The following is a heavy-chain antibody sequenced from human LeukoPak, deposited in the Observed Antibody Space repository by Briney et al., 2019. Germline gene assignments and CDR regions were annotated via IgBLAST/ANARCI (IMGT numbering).Heavy chain of an antibody. V-gene: IGHV7-4-1*02. J-gene: IGHJ6*03. D-gene: IGHD6-13*01. CDR2: INTNTGNP. Sequence: ASVKVSCKASGYTFTSYAMNWVRQAPGQGLECMGWINTNTGNPTYAQGFTGRFVFSLDTSVSTAYLQISSLKAEDTAVYYCAREGQQLGRGYYYYMDVWGKGTTVTVSS. CDR1: GYTFTSYA. CDR3: AREGQQLGRGYYYYMDV.